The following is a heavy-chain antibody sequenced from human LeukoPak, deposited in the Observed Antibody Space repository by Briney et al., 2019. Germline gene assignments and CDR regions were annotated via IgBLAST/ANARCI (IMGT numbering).Heavy chain of an antibody. CDR2: IIPIFGTA. Sequence: GASVKVSCKASGGTFSRYAISWVRQAPGQGLEWMGGIIPIFGTANYAQKFQGRVTITADESTSTAYMELSSLRSEDTAVYYCAKDPPRAVVPAAILYYYGMDVWGQGTTVTVSS. V-gene: IGHV1-69*13. J-gene: IGHJ6*02. CDR1: GGTFSRYA. CDR3: AKDPPRAVVPAAILYYYGMDV. D-gene: IGHD2-2*01.